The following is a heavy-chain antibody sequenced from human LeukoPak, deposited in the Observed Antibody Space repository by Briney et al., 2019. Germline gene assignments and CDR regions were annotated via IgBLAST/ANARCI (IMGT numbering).Heavy chain of an antibody. J-gene: IGHJ2*01. CDR2: IIPILGIA. CDR1: GGTFSSYA. V-gene: IGHV1-69*04. D-gene: IGHD3-22*01. CDR3: ARDPRYYYDTNFDL. Sequence: ASVKVSCKASGGTFSSYAVSWVRQAPGQGLEWMGRIIPILGIANYAQKFQGRVTITADKSTSTAYMELSSLRSEDTAVYYCARDPRYYYDTNFDLWGRGTLVTVSS.